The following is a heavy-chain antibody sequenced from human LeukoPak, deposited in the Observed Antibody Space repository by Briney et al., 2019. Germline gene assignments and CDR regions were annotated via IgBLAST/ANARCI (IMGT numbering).Heavy chain of an antibody. CDR1: GFTFNYAW. V-gene: IGHV3-15*04. J-gene: IGHJ6*02. CDR2: TVSEIDGGTT. D-gene: IGHD1-7*01. Sequence: GGSLRLSCAASGFTFNYAWMSWVRQVPGKGLERVGQTVSEIDGGTTDYAAPVKGRFTISRDDSKSTLYLQMNSLKIEDTAVYYCTTDEDWNYARKDVWGQGATVIVSS. CDR3: TTDEDWNYARKDV.